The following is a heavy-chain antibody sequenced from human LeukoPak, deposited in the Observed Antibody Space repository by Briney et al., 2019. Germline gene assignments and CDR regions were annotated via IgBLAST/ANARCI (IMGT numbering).Heavy chain of an antibody. V-gene: IGHV4-34*01. CDR3: ARARGYYDSSGYYYMAHYFDY. CDR2: INHSGST. Sequence: SETLSLTCAVYGGSSSGYYWSWIRQPPGKGLEWIGEINHSGSTNYNPSLKSRVTISVDTSKNQFSLKLSSVTAADTAVYYCARARGYYDSSGYYYMAHYFDYWGQGTLVTVSS. D-gene: IGHD3-22*01. CDR1: GGSSSGYY. J-gene: IGHJ4*02.